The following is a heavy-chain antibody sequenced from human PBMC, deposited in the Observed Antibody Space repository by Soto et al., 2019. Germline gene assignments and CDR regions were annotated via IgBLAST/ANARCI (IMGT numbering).Heavy chain of an antibody. V-gene: IGHV3-23*01. CDR1: GFTFSSYS. CDR2: ISGSGRTS. J-gene: IGHJ4*02. Sequence: PGGSLRLSCAASGFTFSSYSMSWVRQAPGKGLEWVSVISGSGRTSYYADSVKGRFTISRDKSKNTVYLQMNSLRAEDTGVYYCATEPPHCGGDCYCLLDNSGQGTLVTVSS. D-gene: IGHD2-21*02. CDR3: ATEPPHCGGDCYCLLDN.